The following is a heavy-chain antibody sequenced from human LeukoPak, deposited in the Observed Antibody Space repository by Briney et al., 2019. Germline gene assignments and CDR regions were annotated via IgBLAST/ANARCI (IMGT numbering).Heavy chain of an antibody. J-gene: IGHJ6*02. D-gene: IGHD2-2*01. Sequence: GASVKVSCKASGYTFTSYYMHWVRQAPGQGLEWMGIINPSGGSTSYAQKFQGRVTMTRDTSTSTVYMELSSLRSEDTAVYYCARDHRGLNCSSTSCYWTYYHYGMDVWGQGTTVTVSS. CDR1: GYTFTSYY. CDR2: INPSGGST. V-gene: IGHV1-46*01. CDR3: ARDHRGLNCSSTSCYWTYYHYGMDV.